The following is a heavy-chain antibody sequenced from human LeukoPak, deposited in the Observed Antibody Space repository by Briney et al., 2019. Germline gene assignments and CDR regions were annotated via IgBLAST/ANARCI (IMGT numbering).Heavy chain of an antibody. V-gene: IGHV3-74*01. CDR2: INSDGSST. D-gene: IGHD6-13*01. Sequence: GGSLRLSCAASRFTFSSYTMNWVRQAPGKGLVWVSRINSDGSSTSYADSVRGRFSISRDNAKNTLYLQMNSLRAEDTAVYYCAKGAADSSSWYGYYYYYMDVWGKGTTVTISS. CDR3: AKGAADSSSWYGYYYYYMDV. J-gene: IGHJ6*03. CDR1: RFTFSSYT.